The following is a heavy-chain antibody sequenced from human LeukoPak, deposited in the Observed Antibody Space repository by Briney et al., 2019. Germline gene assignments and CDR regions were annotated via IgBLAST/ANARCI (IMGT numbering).Heavy chain of an antibody. Sequence: PSETLSLTCTVSGGSISSSSYYWSWIRQPPGKGLEWIGYIYYSGSTNYNPSLKSRVTISVDTSKNQFSLKLSSVTAADTAVYYCARSGDPYYFDYWGQGTLVTVSS. J-gene: IGHJ4*02. V-gene: IGHV4-61*01. D-gene: IGHD4-17*01. CDR1: GGSISSSSYY. CDR2: IYYSGST. CDR3: ARSGDPYYFDY.